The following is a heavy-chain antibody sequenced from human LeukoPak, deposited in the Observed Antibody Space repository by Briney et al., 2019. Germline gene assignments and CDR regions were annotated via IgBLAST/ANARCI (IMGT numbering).Heavy chain of an antibody. Sequence: GGSLRLSCAASGFTFSSYWMSWVRQAPGKGLEWVANIKQDGSEKYYVDSVKGRFTISRDNAKNSLYLQMNSLRAEDTAVYYCARERVSSSSDYFDYWGQGTLVTVSS. D-gene: IGHD6-6*01. J-gene: IGHJ4*02. CDR1: GFTFSSYW. CDR2: IKQDGSEK. V-gene: IGHV3-7*01. CDR3: ARERVSSSSDYFDY.